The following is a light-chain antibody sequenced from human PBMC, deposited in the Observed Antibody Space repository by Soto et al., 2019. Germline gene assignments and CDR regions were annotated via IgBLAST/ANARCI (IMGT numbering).Light chain of an antibody. V-gene: IGKV3-20*01. J-gene: IGKJ1*01. Sequence: EIVLTQSPGTLSLSPGERATLSCRASQSVSSSYLAWYQQKPGQAPRLLIYGASSRATGIPDRFSGSVSGTDFALTISRLEPEEFAVYYCQQYGSAPGTFGQGTQVEVK. CDR2: GAS. CDR3: QQYGSAPGT. CDR1: QSVSSSY.